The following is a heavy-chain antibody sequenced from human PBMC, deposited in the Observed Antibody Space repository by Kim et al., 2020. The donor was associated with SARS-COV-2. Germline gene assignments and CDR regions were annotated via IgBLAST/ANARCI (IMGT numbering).Heavy chain of an antibody. J-gene: IGHJ6*02. Sequence: GGSLRLSCAASGFTFDDYAMHWVRQAPGKGLEWVSLISGDGGSTYYADSVKGRFTISRDNSKNSLYLQMNSLRTEDTALYYCAKDIGYCSSTSCPWELYYYYGMDDWGQGTTVTVSS. V-gene: IGHV3-43*02. CDR3: AKDIGYCSSTSCPWELYYYYGMDD. CDR2: ISGDGGST. D-gene: IGHD2-2*01. CDR1: GFTFDDYA.